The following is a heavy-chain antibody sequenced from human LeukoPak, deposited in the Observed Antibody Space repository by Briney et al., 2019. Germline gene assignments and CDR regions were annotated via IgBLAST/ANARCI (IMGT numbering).Heavy chain of an antibody. CDR3: ARDVDYGVYLDM. Sequence: GGSLRLSCAASGFTFSTYEMTWVRQAPGKGLEWVSYIESSVGTRHSGDSVKGRFTISRDNTKNSLYLQMHSLRAEDTAIYYCARDVDYGVYLDMWGQGTLVTVAA. CDR1: GFTFSTYE. D-gene: IGHD4-17*01. V-gene: IGHV3-48*03. J-gene: IGHJ4*02. CDR2: IESSVGTR.